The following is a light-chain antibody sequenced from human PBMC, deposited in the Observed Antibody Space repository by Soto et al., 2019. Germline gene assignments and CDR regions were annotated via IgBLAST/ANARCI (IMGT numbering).Light chain of an antibody. Sequence: SYELTQPPSVSVAPGKTASITCGGHNIEGKTVHWYQQKPGQAPVLVISYDSDRPSGIPERFSGSNSGNTATLTISRVEAGDEADYYCQVWDSNSDHVVFGGRTKVTVL. V-gene: IGLV3-21*04. CDR1: NIEGKT. CDR2: YDS. CDR3: QVWDSNSDHVV. J-gene: IGLJ2*01.